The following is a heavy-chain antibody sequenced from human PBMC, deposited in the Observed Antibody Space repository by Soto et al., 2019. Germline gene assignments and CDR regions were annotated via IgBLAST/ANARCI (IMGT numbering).Heavy chain of an antibody. CDR2: FDPEDGET. V-gene: IGHV1-24*01. CDR3: ATVESSGPVLPFDP. CDR1: GYTLTELS. J-gene: IGHJ5*02. Sequence: ASVKVSCQVSGYTLTELSMHWVRQAPGKGLEWMGGFDPEDGETIYAQKFQGRVTMTEDTSTDTAYMELSSLRSEDTAVYYCATVESSGPVLPFDPWGQGTLVTVSS.